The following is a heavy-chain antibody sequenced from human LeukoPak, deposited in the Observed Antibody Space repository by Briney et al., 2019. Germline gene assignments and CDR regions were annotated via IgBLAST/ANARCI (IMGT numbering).Heavy chain of an antibody. CDR2: IYYSGST. CDR3: ARDRELGY. CDR1: GGSISSYY. J-gene: IGHJ4*02. V-gene: IGHV4-59*13. Sequence: PSETLSLTCTVSGGSISSYYWSWIRQPPGKGLEWIGYIYYSGSTNYNPSLKSRVTVSVDTSKNQFSLKLSSVTAADTAVYYCARDRELGYWGQGTLVIVSS.